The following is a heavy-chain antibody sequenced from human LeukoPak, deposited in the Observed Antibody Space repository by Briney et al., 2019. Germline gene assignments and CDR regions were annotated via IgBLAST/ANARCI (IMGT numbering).Heavy chain of an antibody. CDR3: ARDRAVAGVDYYYYMDV. CDR2: IKQDGSEK. J-gene: IGHJ6*03. CDR1: GFIFSSYG. D-gene: IGHD6-19*01. V-gene: IGHV3-7*01. Sequence: GGSLRLSCVAPGFIFSSYGMHWVRQAPGKGLEWVANIKQDGSEKYYVDSVKGRFTISRDNAKNSLYLQMNSLRAEDTAVYYCARDRAVAGVDYYYYMDVWGKGTTVTVSS.